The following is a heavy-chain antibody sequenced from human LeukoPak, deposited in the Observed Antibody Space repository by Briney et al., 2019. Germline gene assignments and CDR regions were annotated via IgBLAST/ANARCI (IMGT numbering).Heavy chain of an antibody. CDR3: ASSIDYNCLDY. CDR1: GFTFSSFG. D-gene: IGHD5-24*01. Sequence: PGGALRLSFAASGFTFSSFGMHWVRQAPGKGLEGVAVICNDGSNNYYVDSVKGRFTISRENAKNTLYLQMNSLRPEDTAVYYCASSIDYNCLDYWGQGALVTVSS. CDR2: ICNDGSNN. J-gene: IGHJ4*02. V-gene: IGHV3-33*01.